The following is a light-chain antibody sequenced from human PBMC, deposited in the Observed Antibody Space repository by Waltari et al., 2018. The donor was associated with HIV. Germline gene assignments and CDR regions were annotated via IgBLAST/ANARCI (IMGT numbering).Light chain of an antibody. CDR3: GTWDSSLTAVV. CDR1: SSNIGNHY. V-gene: IGLV1-51*01. CDR2: DND. Sequence: QSVLTQPPSVSAAPGQKVTISCSGSSSNIGNHYVSWYQHFPGAAPKLLIYDNDNRPSQIPYRFSGSKSGTSATLGITGLQTGDEAHYYCGTWDSSLTAVVFGGGTKLTVL. J-gene: IGLJ2*01.